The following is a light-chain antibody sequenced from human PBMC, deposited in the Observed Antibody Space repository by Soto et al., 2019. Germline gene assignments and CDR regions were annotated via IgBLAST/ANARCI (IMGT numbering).Light chain of an antibody. CDR1: QDIRTS. CDR2: GAS. J-gene: IGKJ3*01. V-gene: IGKV1-33*01. CDR3: QHDNNPPPFT. Sequence: DIQMTQSPSSLSASVGARVSITCQASQDIRTSLSWFQHKPGRAPKLLIYGASYLETGVPSRFRGSGSGTDFTSTITSLQPEDIATYYCQHDNNPPPFTFGPGTMVDIK.